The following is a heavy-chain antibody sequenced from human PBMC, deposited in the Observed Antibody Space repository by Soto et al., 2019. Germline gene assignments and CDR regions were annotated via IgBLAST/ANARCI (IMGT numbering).Heavy chain of an antibody. Sequence: QVQLQESGPGLVKPSQTLSLTCTVSGGSISSGGYYWSWIRQHPGKGLEWIGYIYHSGTTYYNPALKSRVNSSVDTSKTQLSLKLTSVTAADTAVYYGARLRDNQRLGWIDPWGQVTRVTVCS. D-gene: IGHD3-16*01. V-gene: IGHV4-31*03. CDR1: GGSISSGGYY. CDR3: ARLRDNQRLGWIDP. CDR2: IYHSGTT. J-gene: IGHJ5*02.